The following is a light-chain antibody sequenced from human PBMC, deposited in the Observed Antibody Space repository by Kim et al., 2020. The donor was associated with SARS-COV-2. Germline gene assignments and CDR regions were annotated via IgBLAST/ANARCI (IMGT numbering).Light chain of an antibody. CDR1: QGVSNY. Sequence: LSLSPGDSAPLSCRASQGVSNYLAWYQQKPGQAPRLLIYEASKRAAGIPARFSGSGSGTDFTLTISRLEPGDSAVYFCQQRGSFGQGTRLEIK. CDR2: EAS. CDR3: QQRGS. V-gene: IGKV3-11*01. J-gene: IGKJ5*01.